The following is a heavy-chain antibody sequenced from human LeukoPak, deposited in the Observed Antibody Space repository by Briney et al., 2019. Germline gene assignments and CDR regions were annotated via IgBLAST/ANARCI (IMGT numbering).Heavy chain of an antibody. D-gene: IGHD2-21*02. CDR3: ARGVTARGFYYYMDI. V-gene: IGHV1-2*02. Sequence: ASVKVSCKASGYTFTGYYMHWVRQAPRQGLEWMGWINPNSGGTNYAQKFQGRVTMTRDTSISTAYMELSRLRSDDTAVYSCARGVTARGFYYYMDIWGRGTTVTISS. CDR1: GYTFTGYY. CDR2: INPNSGGT. J-gene: IGHJ6*03.